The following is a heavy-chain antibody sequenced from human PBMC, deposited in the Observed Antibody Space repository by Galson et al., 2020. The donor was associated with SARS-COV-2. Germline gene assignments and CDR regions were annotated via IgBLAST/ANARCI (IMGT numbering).Heavy chain of an antibody. CDR3: AMGEYSSSSDLYYYYYGMDV. V-gene: IGHV1-3*01. CDR1: GYTFTSYA. Sequence: ASVKVSCKASGYTFTSYAMHWVRQAPGQRLEWMGWINAGNGNTKYSQKFQGRVTITRDTSASTAYMELSSLRSEDTAVYYCAMGEYSSSSDLYYYYYGMDVWGQGTTVTVSS. CDR2: INAGNGNT. D-gene: IGHD6-6*01. J-gene: IGHJ6*02.